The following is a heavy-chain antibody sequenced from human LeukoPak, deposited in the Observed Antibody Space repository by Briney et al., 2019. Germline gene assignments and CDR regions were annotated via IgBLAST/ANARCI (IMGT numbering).Heavy chain of an antibody. Sequence: PSETLSLTCTVSGGSISSSSYYWGWIRQPPGKGLEWIGSIYYSGSTYCNPSLKSRVTISVDTSNNQFSLKLSSVTAADTAVYYCARDSNSSPWYGPFDYWGQGTLVTVSS. CDR2: IYYSGST. CDR3: ARDSNSSPWYGPFDY. CDR1: GGSISSSSYY. V-gene: IGHV4-39*07. D-gene: IGHD6-13*01. J-gene: IGHJ4*02.